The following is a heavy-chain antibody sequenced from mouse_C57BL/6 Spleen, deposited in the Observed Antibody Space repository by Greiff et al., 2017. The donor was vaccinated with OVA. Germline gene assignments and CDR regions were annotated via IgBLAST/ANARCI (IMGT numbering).Heavy chain of an antibody. CDR2: IYPRSGNT. V-gene: IGHV1-81*01. CDR1: GYTFTSYG. CDR3: ARRESLTFDFDG. Sequence: VQLQQSGAELARPGASVKLSCKASGYTFTSYGISWVKQRTGQGLEWIGEIYPRSGNTYYNEKFKGKATLTADKSSSTAYMELRSLTSEDSAVYFCARRESLTFDFDGWGQGTTLTVSS. D-gene: IGHD4-1*01. J-gene: IGHJ2*01.